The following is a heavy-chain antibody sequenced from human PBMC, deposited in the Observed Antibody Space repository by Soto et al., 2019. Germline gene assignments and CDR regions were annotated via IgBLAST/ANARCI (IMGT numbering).Heavy chain of an antibody. CDR1: GFNFRNYG. Sequence: XGSLRLSCSVAGFNFRNYGINWVRQAPGKGLEWVPSVSKSDYTYYSESVKGRFTVSRDNAKNSVSLQMNNLRAEDTAVYYCAREDSIIIPAVADFWGQGTLVTVSS. J-gene: IGHJ4*02. CDR2: VSKSDYT. CDR3: AREDSIIIPAVADF. D-gene: IGHD6-19*01. V-gene: IGHV3-21*01.